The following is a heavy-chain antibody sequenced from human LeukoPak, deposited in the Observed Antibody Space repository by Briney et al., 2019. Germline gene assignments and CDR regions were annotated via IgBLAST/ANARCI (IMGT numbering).Heavy chain of an antibody. J-gene: IGHJ5*02. CDR3: ARRRAVAGVNWFDP. V-gene: IGHV1-18*01. CDR1: GYTFISYG. Sequence: GASVKVSCKASGYTFISYGISWVRQAPGQGLEWMGWISSHNGYTKYAQKFQGRVTMTTDTSMSTAYMELGSLRSDDTAVYYRARRRAVAGVNWFDPWGQGTLVTVSS. CDR2: ISSHNGYT. D-gene: IGHD6-19*01.